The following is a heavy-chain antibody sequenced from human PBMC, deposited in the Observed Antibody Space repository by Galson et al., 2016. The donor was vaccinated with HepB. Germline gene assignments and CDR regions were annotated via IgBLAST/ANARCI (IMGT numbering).Heavy chain of an antibody. CDR2: IHSGGTT. J-gene: IGHJ5*02. Sequence: SLRLSCAASGFTVSSNYMSWVRQAPGKGLEWVSIIHSGGTTYYADSVKGRFTIFRDNSKDTLYLQMDSLRAEDTAVYYCAKEAGTVHPSNWFDPWGQGTLVTVSS. CDR3: AKEAGTVHPSNWFDP. V-gene: IGHV3-53*01. CDR1: GFTVSSNY. D-gene: IGHD4-11*01.